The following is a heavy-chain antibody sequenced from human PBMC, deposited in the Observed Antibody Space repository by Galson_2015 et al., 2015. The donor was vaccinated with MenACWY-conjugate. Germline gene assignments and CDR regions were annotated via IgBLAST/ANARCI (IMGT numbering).Heavy chain of an antibody. J-gene: IGHJ4*02. CDR3: ARERTGYYAQF. CDR1: GFTFSSYA. D-gene: IGHD3/OR15-3a*01. V-gene: IGHV3-64D*06. CDR2: ISSNGGST. Sequence: SLRLSCAASGFTFSSYAMHWVRQAPGKGLEYVSAISSNGGSTYYADSVKGRFTISRDNSKNTLYLQMSSLRAEDTAVYYCARERTGYYAQFWGQGALVTVSS.